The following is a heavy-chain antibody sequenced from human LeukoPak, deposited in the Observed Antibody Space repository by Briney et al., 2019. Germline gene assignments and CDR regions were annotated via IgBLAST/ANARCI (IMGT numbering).Heavy chain of an antibody. D-gene: IGHD6-25*01. Sequence: GGTLRLSCAASGFTFTDYAMTWVRQAPGKGLEWVSTIRYGADSTYYADSVKGRFTISRDNSKNTLYLQMNSLRAEDTAVYYCAKDRGSGFDYWGQGTLVTVSS. J-gene: IGHJ4*02. CDR2: IRYGADST. V-gene: IGHV3-23*01. CDR3: AKDRGSGFDY. CDR1: GFTFTDYA.